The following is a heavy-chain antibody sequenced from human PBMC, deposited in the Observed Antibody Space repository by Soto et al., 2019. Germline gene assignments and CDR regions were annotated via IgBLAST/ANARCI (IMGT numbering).Heavy chain of an antibody. CDR2: IYWDDDK. Sequence: QITLKESGPTLVKPTQTLTLTCTFSGFSLSTSGVGVGWIRQPPGKALECLALIYWDDDKRYSPSLKSRLTITKDTSKNQVVLTMTNMAPVDTATYFCAHRLCDSSCYWDVGYFDYWGRGTLVTVSS. V-gene: IGHV2-5*02. CDR3: AHRLCDSSCYWDVGYFDY. D-gene: IGHD3-22*01. CDR1: GFSLSTSGVG. J-gene: IGHJ4*02.